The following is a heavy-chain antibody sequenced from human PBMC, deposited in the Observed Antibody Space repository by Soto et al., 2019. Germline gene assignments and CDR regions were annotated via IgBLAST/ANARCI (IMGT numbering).Heavy chain of an antibody. Sequence: EVQLVESGGGLVQPGGSLRLSCAASGFTFSSYWMSWVRQAPGKGLEWVANIKQDGSEKYYVDSVKGRFTISRDNAKNSLYLQRNSLRAEDTAVYYCARNGVPAATVAFNWFDPWGQGTLVTVSS. D-gene: IGHD2-2*01. J-gene: IGHJ5*02. CDR3: ARNGVPAATVAFNWFDP. V-gene: IGHV3-7*01. CDR2: IKQDGSEK. CDR1: GFTFSSYW.